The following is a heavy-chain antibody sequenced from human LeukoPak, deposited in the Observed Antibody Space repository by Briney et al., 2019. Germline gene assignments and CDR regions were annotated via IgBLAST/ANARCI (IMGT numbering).Heavy chain of an antibody. V-gene: IGHV4-4*07. D-gene: IGHD6-13*01. Sequence: MASETLSLTCTVSGGSISSYYWSWIRQPAGKGLEWIGRIYTSGSTNYNPSLKSRVTMSVDTSKNQFSLKLSSVTAADTAVYYCARRGHSSWTYYYYYYYMDVWGKGTTVTVSS. CDR2: IYTSGST. CDR1: GGSISSYY. CDR3: ARRGHSSWTYYYYYYYMDV. J-gene: IGHJ6*03.